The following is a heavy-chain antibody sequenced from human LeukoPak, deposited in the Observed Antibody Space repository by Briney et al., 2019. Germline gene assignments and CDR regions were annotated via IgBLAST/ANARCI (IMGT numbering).Heavy chain of an antibody. Sequence: GGSLRLSCAASGFTFSSYWMSWVRQAPGKGLEWVANIKQDGSEKYYVDSVKGRFSISRDNAKNSLYLQMNSLRAEDTAVYYCTRYYYDSSGNPRGAFDIWGQGTMVTVSS. CDR3: TRYYYDSSGNPRGAFDI. CDR1: GFTFSSYW. J-gene: IGHJ3*02. CDR2: IKQDGSEK. V-gene: IGHV3-7*01. D-gene: IGHD3-22*01.